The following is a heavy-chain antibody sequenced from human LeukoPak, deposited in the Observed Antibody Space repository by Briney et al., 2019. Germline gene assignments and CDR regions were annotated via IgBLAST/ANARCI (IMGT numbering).Heavy chain of an antibody. V-gene: IGHV4-59*08. Sequence: SETLSLTCTVSGGSISSYYWSWIRQPPGKGLEWIGYIYYSGSTNYNPSLKSRVTISVDTSKNQFPLKLSSVTAADTAVYYCASGRTTTVDDAFDIWGQGTMVTVSS. J-gene: IGHJ3*02. D-gene: IGHD4-23*01. CDR1: GGSISSYY. CDR3: ASGRTTTVDDAFDI. CDR2: IYYSGST.